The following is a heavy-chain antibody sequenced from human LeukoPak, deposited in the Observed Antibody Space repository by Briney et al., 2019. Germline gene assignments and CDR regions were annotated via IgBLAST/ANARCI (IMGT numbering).Heavy chain of an antibody. CDR1: GGTFTSYA. V-gene: IGHV1-69*04. J-gene: IGHJ6*02. CDR3: ARVMGYCSSTSCYMNYGMDV. D-gene: IGHD2-2*02. Sequence: SVKVSCKASGGTFTSYAISWVRQARGQGLEWMGRIIPILGIANYAQKFQGRVTITADKSTSTAYMELSSLRSEDTAVYCCARVMGYCSSTSCYMNYGMDVWGQGTTVTVSS. CDR2: IIPILGIA.